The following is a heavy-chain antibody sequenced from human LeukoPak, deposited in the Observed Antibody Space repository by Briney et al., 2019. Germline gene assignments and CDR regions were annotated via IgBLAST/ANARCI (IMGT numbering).Heavy chain of an antibody. J-gene: IGHJ6*03. CDR1: GFTFSSYS. CDR2: ISSSSSYI. V-gene: IGHV3-21*01. CDR3: ARKPTQYYYYYYYMDV. Sequence: GGSLRLSCAASGFTFSSYSMNWVRQAPGKGLEWVSSISSSSSYIYYADSVKGRFTISRDNAKNSLYLQMNSLRAEDTAVYYCARKPTQYYYYYYYMDVWGEGTTVTVSS.